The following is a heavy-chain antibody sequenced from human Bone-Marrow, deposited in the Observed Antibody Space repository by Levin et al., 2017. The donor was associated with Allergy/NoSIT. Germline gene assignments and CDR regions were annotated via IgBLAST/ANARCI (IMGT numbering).Heavy chain of an antibody. V-gene: IGHV4-31*03. CDR1: GGSISSGGDY. CDR2: IYYSGTT. D-gene: IGHD5/OR15-5a*01. CDR3: ARDVYYYDTRGYSRYLDL. Sequence: TSSETLSLTCTVSGGSISSGGDYWSWIRHHPGKGLEWIGYIYYSGTTQYNPSLKSRVTLSVDLSRNEITLKLSSVTAADTATYYCARDVYYYDTRGYSRYLDLWGRGTPVTVSS. J-gene: IGHJ2*01.